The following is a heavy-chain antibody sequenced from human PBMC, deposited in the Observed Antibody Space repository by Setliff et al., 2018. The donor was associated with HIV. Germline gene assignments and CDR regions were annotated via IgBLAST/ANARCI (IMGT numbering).Heavy chain of an antibody. Sequence: SETLSLTCTVSGYSISSGYYWGWIRQPPGKGLEWIGSIYHSGSTYYHPSLKSRVTISVDASKNQFSLKLSSVTAADTAVYYCARQWRDQYNSGVSTEYFQHWGLGTLVTVSS. V-gene: IGHV4-38-2*02. CDR2: IYHSGST. D-gene: IGHD3-22*01. CDR1: GYSISSGYY. CDR3: ARQWRDQYNSGVSTEYFQH. J-gene: IGHJ1*01.